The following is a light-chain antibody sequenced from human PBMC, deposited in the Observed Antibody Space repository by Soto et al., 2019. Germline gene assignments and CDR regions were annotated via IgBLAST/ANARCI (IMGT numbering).Light chain of an antibody. Sequence: EIVLTQSPGTLSLSPGERGTLSCRASQSVGSNSLAWYQQKPGQAPRLLIYGASSRATGVPDRFSGSGSGTDFTLTISRLEAEDFAVDSGQHYGTSRVTFGPGTKVEIK. CDR2: GAS. V-gene: IGKV3-20*01. CDR3: QHYGTSRVT. CDR1: QSVGSNS. J-gene: IGKJ3*01.